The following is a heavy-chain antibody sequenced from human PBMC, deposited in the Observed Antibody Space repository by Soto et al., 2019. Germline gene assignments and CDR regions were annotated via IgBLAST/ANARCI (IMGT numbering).Heavy chain of an antibody. D-gene: IGHD4-4*01. Sequence: SETLSLTCNLSGGSFHNFYWLWIRQPPGKGLEWVGHVHYSGSTNYSPSLNSRAAISLDTSKSQLSLKLRSVTAADTAMYFCARVRYSDNWHGLIDYWGQGTLVTVSS. V-gene: IGHV4-59*01. J-gene: IGHJ4*02. CDR2: VHYSGST. CDR1: GGSFHNFY. CDR3: ARVRYSDNWHGLIDY.